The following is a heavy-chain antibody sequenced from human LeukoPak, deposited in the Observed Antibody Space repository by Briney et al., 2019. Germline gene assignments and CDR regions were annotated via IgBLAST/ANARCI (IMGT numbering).Heavy chain of an antibody. D-gene: IGHD3-10*01. CDR3: ARAVVWCGELTEYNWFDP. J-gene: IGHJ5*02. Sequence: SETQSLTCIVSGCSISSYYWSWIRQPAAKGLEWIGRINTSGSTNYTHSLKSRVTMSVDTSKNQFSLKLSCVTAADTAVYYCARAVVWCGELTEYNWFDPWGQGTLVTVSS. V-gene: IGHV4-4*07. CDR1: GCSISSYY. CDR2: INTSGST.